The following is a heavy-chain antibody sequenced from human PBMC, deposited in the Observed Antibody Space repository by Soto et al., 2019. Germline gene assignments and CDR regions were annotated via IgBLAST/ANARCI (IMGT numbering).Heavy chain of an antibody. V-gene: IGHV3-30-3*01. J-gene: IGHJ5*02. Sequence: GGSLRLSCAASGFTFSSYAMHWVRQAPGKGLKWVAVISYDGSNKYYADSVKGRFTIPRDNSKNTLYLQMNSLRAEDTAVYYCARQIVAGDNWFDPWGQGTLVTVSS. CDR3: ARQIVAGDNWFDP. CDR1: GFTFSSYA. D-gene: IGHD5-12*01. CDR2: ISYDGSNK.